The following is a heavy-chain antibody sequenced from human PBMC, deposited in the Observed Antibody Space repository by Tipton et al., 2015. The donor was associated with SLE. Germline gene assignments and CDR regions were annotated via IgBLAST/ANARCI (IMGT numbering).Heavy chain of an antibody. CDR1: GYSISSGYY. Sequence: TLSLTCAVSGYSISSGYYWSWIRQPAGKGLEWIGRMYTSGNTNYNPSLKSRVTMSVDTSKNQFSLKLSSVTAADTAVYYCAITMAVAAAGYFDLWGRGTLVTVSS. V-gene: IGHV4-61*02. D-gene: IGHD2-15*01. CDR2: MYTSGNT. J-gene: IGHJ2*01. CDR3: AITMAVAAAGYFDL.